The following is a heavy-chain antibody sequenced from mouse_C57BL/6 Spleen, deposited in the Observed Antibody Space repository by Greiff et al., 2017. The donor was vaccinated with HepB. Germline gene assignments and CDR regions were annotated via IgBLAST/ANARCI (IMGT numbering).Heavy chain of an antibody. CDR3: ARPDYYGSRYAMDY. CDR1: GFTFSDYG. Sequence: EVKLVESGGGLVKPGGSLKLSCAASGFTFSDYGMHWVRQAPEKGLEWVAYISSGSSTIYYADTVKGRFTISRDNAKNTLFLQMTSLRSEDTAMYYCARPDYYGSRYAMDYWGQGTSVTVSS. J-gene: IGHJ4*01. CDR2: ISSGSSTI. V-gene: IGHV5-17*01. D-gene: IGHD1-1*01.